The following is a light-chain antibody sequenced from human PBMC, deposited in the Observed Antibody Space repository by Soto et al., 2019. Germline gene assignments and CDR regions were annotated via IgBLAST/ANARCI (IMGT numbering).Light chain of an antibody. CDR3: QQYGKT. CDR1: QSVSSTD. V-gene: IGKV3-20*01. J-gene: IGKJ1*01. CDR2: GAS. Sequence: EIVLTQSPGTLSLSPGERATLSCRASQSVSSTDLAWYQQRPGQAPRLLMYGASSRATGIPDRFSGSGSGTDFTLTISRLEPEDFAVYYCQQYGKTFGQGTKVEVK.